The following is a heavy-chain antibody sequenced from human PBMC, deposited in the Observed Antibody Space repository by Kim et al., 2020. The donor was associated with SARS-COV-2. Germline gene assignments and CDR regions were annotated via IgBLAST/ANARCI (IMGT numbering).Heavy chain of an antibody. CDR1: GGSFSGYY. V-gene: IGHV4-34*01. D-gene: IGHD6-19*01. J-gene: IGHJ4*02. CDR2: INHSGST. Sequence: SETLSLTCAVYGGSFSGYYWSWIRQPPGKGLEWIGEINHSGSTNYNPSLKSRVTISVDTSKNQFSLKLSSVTAADTAVYYCAGMTESPNLRPPTEYSSGSGYWGQGTLVTVSS. CDR3: AGMTESPNLRPPTEYSSGSGY.